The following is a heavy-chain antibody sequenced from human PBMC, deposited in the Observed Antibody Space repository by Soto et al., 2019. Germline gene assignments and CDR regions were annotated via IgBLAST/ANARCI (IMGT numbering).Heavy chain of an antibody. CDR3: ARSMPAARFPFDY. CDR1: GGSISSYY. V-gene: IGHV4-59*01. D-gene: IGHD6-6*01. J-gene: IGHJ4*02. Sequence: SETLSLTCTVSGGSISSYYWSWIRQPPGKGLEWIGYIYYSGSTNYNPSLKSRVTISVDTSKNQFSLKLSSVTAADAAVYYCARSMPAARFPFDYWGQGTMVTVSS. CDR2: IYYSGST.